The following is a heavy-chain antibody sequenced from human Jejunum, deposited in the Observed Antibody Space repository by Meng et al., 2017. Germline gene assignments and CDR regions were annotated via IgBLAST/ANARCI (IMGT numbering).Heavy chain of an antibody. V-gene: IGHV3-21*01. CDR1: GFTFSAYA. CDR2: ITGSSAYI. Sequence: EVQLVESGGGLVKPVGSLRLSCAASGFTFSAYAMSWVRQVPGRGLEWVSSITGSSAYIFYADSLRGRFTISRDNANNSLFLHINSLRVEDTAVYYCARVAHYQLLWPFDYWGLGTLVTVSS. D-gene: IGHD2-2*01. CDR3: ARVAHYQLLWPFDY. J-gene: IGHJ4*02.